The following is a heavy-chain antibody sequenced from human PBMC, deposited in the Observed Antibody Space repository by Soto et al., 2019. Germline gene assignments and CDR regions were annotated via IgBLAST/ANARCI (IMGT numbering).Heavy chain of an antibody. CDR3: AKGEYFDYVLSFDS. D-gene: IGHD3-9*01. V-gene: IGHV3-23*01. Sequence: GGSLRLSCAVSGFTFSDYAMTWVRQAPGKGLEWVATISFGGGNTYYADSVKGRFTISRDNSKNTLYLQMNSLRAEDTAVYYCAKGEYFDYVLSFDSWGQGTLVTVSS. J-gene: IGHJ4*02. CDR2: ISFGGGNT. CDR1: GFTFSDYA.